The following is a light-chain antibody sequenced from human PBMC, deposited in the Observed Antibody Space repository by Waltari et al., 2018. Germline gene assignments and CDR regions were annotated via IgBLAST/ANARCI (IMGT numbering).Light chain of an antibody. CDR1: QGINAY. Sequence: IQMTPSPSSLSASAGDRVTITCRTSQGINAYLNWYQQKPGKPPKRLIYGASNLESGVPSRFSGSGSGTDFTLTISSLQPEDFATYYCLQYNNIPPTFGAGTKVEVK. J-gene: IGKJ1*01. CDR2: GAS. V-gene: IGKV1D-13*01. CDR3: LQYNNIPPT.